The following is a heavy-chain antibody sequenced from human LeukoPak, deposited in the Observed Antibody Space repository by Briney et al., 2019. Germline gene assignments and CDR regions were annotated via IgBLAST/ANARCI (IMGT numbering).Heavy chain of an antibody. CDR2: ISSSSRTI. V-gene: IGHV3-48*04. D-gene: IGHD4-17*01. J-gene: IGHJ4*02. CDR1: GFIFSSYS. Sequence: PGGSLRLSCATSGFIFSSYSMNWVRQAPGKGLEWVSYISSSSRTIYYADSAKGRFTISRDNAKNSLYLQMTSLRAEDTAVYYCARGFWGVYGDGYDYWGQGTLVTVSS. CDR3: ARGFWGVYGDGYDY.